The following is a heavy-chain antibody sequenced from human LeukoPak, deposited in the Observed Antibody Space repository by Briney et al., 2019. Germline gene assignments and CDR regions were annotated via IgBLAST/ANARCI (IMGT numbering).Heavy chain of an antibody. D-gene: IGHD3-10*01. J-gene: IGHJ4*02. Sequence: GGSLRLSCAASGFTFSSYSMNWVRQAPGKGLEWVSSISSSSSYIYYADSVKGRFTISRDNAKNSLYLQMNSLRAEDTAVYYCARETRLSITMVRGVIDYWGQGTLVTVSS. V-gene: IGHV3-21*01. CDR2: ISSSSSYI. CDR3: ARETRLSITMVRGVIDY. CDR1: GFTFSSYS.